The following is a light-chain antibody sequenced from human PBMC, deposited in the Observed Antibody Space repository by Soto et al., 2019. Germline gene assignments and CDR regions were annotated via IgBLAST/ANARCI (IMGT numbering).Light chain of an antibody. Sequence: EIMMTQSPGTLSASPGERATLSCRASQSVSSNLAWYQQKPGQAPRLLIYAVSTRATGIPARFSGSGSGTEFTLTISSLQSEDFAVSSCQQYNKWPLTFGQGTKVEIK. J-gene: IGKJ1*01. CDR3: QQYNKWPLT. CDR1: QSVSSN. CDR2: AVS. V-gene: IGKV3-15*01.